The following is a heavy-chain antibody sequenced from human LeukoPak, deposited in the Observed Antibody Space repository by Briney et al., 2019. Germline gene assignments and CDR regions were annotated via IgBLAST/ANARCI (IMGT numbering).Heavy chain of an antibody. J-gene: IGHJ4*02. D-gene: IGHD3-16*01. CDR3: ARDQDYVWGSPQFDY. V-gene: IGHV3-48*03. CDR2: ISSSGSTI. CDR1: GFTFSSYE. Sequence: GGSLRLSCAASGFTFSSYEMNWVRQAPGKGLEWVSYISSSGSTIYYADSVKGRFTISRDNAKNSLYLRMNSLRAEDTAVYYCARDQDYVWGSPQFDYWGQGTLVTVSS.